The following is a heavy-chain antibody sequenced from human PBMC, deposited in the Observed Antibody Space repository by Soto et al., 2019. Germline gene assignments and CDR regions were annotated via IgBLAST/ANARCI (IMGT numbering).Heavy chain of an antibody. Sequence: QVQLQESGPGLVKPSQTLSLTRTVSGGSISTVDYWWSWIRQSPDMGLEWIGHIYDGGRTYNNPSLESRVTMSVDTSKSQLSLTLSSVSAADTAVYYCARGPSGDKVDSWGQGTLVTVSS. CDR2: IYDGGRT. V-gene: IGHV4-30-4*01. D-gene: IGHD7-27*01. CDR1: GGSISTVDYW. CDR3: ARGPSGDKVDS. J-gene: IGHJ4*02.